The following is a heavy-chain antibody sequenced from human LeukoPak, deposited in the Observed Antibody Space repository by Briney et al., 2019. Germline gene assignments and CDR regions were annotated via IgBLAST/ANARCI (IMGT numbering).Heavy chain of an antibody. CDR3: ARGSGDYGEYYFDY. J-gene: IGHJ4*02. CDR1: GSTFTSYG. D-gene: IGHD4-17*01. CDR2: ISAYNGNT. V-gene: IGHV1-18*01. Sequence: ASVKVSCKASGSTFTSYGISWVRQAPGQGLEWMGWISAYNGNTNYAQKLQGRVTMTTDTSTSTAYMELRSLRSDDTAVYYCARGSGDYGEYYFDYWGQGTLVTVSS.